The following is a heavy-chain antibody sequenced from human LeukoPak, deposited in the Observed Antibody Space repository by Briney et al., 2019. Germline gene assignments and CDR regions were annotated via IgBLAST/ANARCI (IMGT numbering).Heavy chain of an antibody. D-gene: IGHD3-3*01. CDR1: GFTFSDYY. V-gene: IGHV3-11*04. J-gene: IGHJ4*02. CDR3: AREWSGYYSFDY. CDR2: ISSSGSTI. Sequence: GGSLRLSCAASGFTFSDYYMSWIRQAPGKGLEGVSYISSSGSTIYYADSVKGRFTISRDNAKNSLYLQTNSLRAEDTAVYYCAREWSGYYSFDYWGQGTLVTVSS.